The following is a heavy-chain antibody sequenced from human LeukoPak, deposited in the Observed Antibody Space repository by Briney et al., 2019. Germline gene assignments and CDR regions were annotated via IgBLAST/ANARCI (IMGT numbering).Heavy chain of an antibody. CDR2: IHYSGSA. J-gene: IGHJ4*02. D-gene: IGHD3-10*01. V-gene: IGHV4-61*08. Sequence: PSETLSLTCTVSGASISSGGYYWTWIRQPPGKGLEWIGEIHYSGSATYNPSLKSRVTISVDTSKNQFSLKMNSVTAADTAVYYCARGQWFRAFWSRGTPVTVSS. CDR3: ARGQWFRAF. CDR1: GASISSGGYY.